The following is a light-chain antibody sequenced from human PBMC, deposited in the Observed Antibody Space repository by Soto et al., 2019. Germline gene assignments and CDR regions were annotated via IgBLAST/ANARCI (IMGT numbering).Light chain of an antibody. V-gene: IGKV1-9*01. CDR3: QQLNGYLELT. CDR1: QGISTY. J-gene: IGKJ4*01. Sequence: DIQLTQSPSFLPASVGDRVTITCRASQGISTYLAWYQQKLGKAPKLLIYDASTLQSGVPSRFSGSRSGTEFTITISSLQPEDFATYYCQQLNGYLELTFGGGTKVEIK. CDR2: DAS.